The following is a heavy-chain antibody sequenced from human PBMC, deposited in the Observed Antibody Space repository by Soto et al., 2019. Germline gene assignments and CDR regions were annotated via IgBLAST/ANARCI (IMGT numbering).Heavy chain of an antibody. CDR1: VGSLSNNY. D-gene: IGHD6-19*01. Sequence: QVQLQESGPGLVKPSETLSHTCTVSVGSLSNNYSCWIRQPPGKGLEWIGYMYSSGTRDYNPSLKSRVTISRDTSRSRVLLTLRSVTAADTAVYYCARVGVFGGYSSGRCDYWGQGILVTVSS. CDR2: MYSSGTR. J-gene: IGHJ4*02. CDR3: ARVGVFGGYSSGRCDY. V-gene: IGHV4-59*13.